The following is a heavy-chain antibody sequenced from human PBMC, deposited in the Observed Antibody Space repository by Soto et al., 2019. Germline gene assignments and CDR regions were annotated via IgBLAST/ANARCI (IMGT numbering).Heavy chain of an antibody. J-gene: IGHJ6*02. D-gene: IGHD1-7*01. Sequence: GESLKISCKGSGYSFTSYWISWVRQMPGKGLEWMGRIDPSDSYTNYSPSFQGHVTISADKSISTAYLQWSSLKASDTAMYYCARPGTTSSGYYYYGMDVWGQGTTVT. CDR3: ARPGTTSSGYYYYGMDV. CDR1: GYSFTSYW. CDR2: IDPSDSYT. V-gene: IGHV5-10-1*01.